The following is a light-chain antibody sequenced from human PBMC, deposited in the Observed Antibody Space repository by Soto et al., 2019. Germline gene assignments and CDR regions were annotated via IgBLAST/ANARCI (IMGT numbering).Light chain of an antibody. CDR1: ESISRH. CDR2: AAS. J-gene: IGKJ5*01. Sequence: DIQMTQSPSSLSASVGDRVTITCRASESISRHLNWYQQKPGKAPNLLIYAASSLQNGVPSRFRGGGSGTDFTLTINSLQPEDCATYYCQQTYRTLSITFGQGTRLEIK. V-gene: IGKV1-39*01. CDR3: QQTYRTLSIT.